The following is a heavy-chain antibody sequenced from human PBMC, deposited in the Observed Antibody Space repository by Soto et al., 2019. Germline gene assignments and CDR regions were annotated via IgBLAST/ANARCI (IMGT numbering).Heavy chain of an antibody. D-gene: IGHD3-9*01. CDR1: GCTFTGYY. CDR2: MNPNSGNT. Sequence: GASVKVSCKASGCTFTGYYMHWVRQATGQGLEWMGWMNPNSGNTGYAQKFQGRVTMTRNTSISTAYMELSSLRSEDTAVYYCARYHVGLRYFDWLSPVRMDVWGQGTTVTVSS. V-gene: IGHV1-8*02. CDR3: ARYHVGLRYFDWLSPVRMDV. J-gene: IGHJ6*02.